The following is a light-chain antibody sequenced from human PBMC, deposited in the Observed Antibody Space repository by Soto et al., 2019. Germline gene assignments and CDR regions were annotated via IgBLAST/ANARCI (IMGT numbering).Light chain of an antibody. CDR1: QSVSSSY. J-gene: IGKJ2*01. CDR3: QQSGSSPPYT. V-gene: IGKV3-20*01. CDR2: GAS. Sequence: EIVLTQSPGTLSLSPGERATLSCRASQSVSSSYLAWYQQKPGQAPRLLIYGASGRAPGIPDRFSGSESRTDVALALSRQEPADVAVYYDQQSGSSPPYTVGQGTKLEIK.